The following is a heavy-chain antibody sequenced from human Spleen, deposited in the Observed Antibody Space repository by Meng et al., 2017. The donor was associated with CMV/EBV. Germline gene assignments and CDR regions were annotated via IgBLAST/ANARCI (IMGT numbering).Heavy chain of an antibody. CDR1: GVTFSRNV. J-gene: IGHJ4*02. V-gene: IGHV3-21*01. CDR3: ARASYCSTTYCYLGY. CDR2: INGDSKDI. D-gene: IGHD2-2*01. Sequence: SGVTFSRNVMRWVRQAPGKGLEWVSSINGDSKDIYYADSVKGRFTISRDNAKSSLYLQMDNLRAEDTAVYYCARASYCSTTYCYLGYWGQGSLVTVSS.